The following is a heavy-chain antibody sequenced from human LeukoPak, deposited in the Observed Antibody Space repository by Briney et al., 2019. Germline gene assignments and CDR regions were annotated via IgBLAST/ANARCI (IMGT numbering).Heavy chain of an antibody. Sequence: GGSLRLSCAASGFTFSSYWMHWVRQAPGKGLVWVSRINTDGSSTGYADSVKGRFTISRDNAKNTLYLQMNSLRAEDTAVYYCARDVPLYYDFWSGAGYFDYWGQGTLVTVSS. CDR3: ARDVPLYYDFWSGAGYFDY. CDR1: GFTFSSYW. J-gene: IGHJ4*02. CDR2: INTDGSST. D-gene: IGHD3-3*01. V-gene: IGHV3-74*01.